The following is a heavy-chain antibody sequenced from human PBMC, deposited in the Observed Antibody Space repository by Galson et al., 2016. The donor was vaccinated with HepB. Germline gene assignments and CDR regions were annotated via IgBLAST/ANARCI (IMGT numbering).Heavy chain of an antibody. D-gene: IGHD6-19*01. CDR1: GGSISSYY. V-gene: IGHV4-59*05. Sequence: SETLSLTCTVSGGSISSYYWNWIRQPPGKGLEWIGSSYYSGSTYYNPSLKSRVTISVDMSKNQFYLKVSSVTAADTAVYYCARLSAPAGNYWGQGTLVTVSS. CDR2: SYYSGST. CDR3: ARLSAPAGNY. J-gene: IGHJ4*02.